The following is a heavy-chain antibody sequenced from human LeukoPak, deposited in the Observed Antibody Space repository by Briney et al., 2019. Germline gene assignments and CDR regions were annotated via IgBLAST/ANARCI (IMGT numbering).Heavy chain of an antibody. Sequence: GGSLRLSCAASGFTFSSYSMNWVRQAPGKGLEWVSSISSSSSYIYYADSVKGRFTISRDNAKNSLYLQMNSLRAEDTAVYYCARVRLYCSSTSCHHHWYFDLWGRGTLVTVSS. J-gene: IGHJ2*01. CDR2: ISSSSSYI. V-gene: IGHV3-21*01. D-gene: IGHD2-2*01. CDR3: ARVRLYCSSTSCHHHWYFDL. CDR1: GFTFSSYS.